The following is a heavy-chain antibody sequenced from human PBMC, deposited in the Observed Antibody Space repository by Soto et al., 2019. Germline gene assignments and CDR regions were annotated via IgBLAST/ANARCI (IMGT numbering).Heavy chain of an antibody. V-gene: IGHV1-18*01. Sequence: ASVKVSCKASGYTFTSYGISWVRQAPGQGLEWMGWISAYNGNTNYAQKLQGRVTMTTDTSTSTAYMELRSLRSDDTAVYYCARSNTYYYYYGMDVWGQGTTVTVSS. D-gene: IGHD7-27*01. CDR2: ISAYNGNT. J-gene: IGHJ6*02. CDR1: GYTFTSYG. CDR3: ARSNTYYYYYGMDV.